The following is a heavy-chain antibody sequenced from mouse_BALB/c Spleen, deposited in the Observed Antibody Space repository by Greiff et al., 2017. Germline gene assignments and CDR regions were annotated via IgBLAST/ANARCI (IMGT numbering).Heavy chain of an antibody. D-gene: IGHD2-2*01. J-gene: IGHJ4*01. CDR3: ARGGGYNFYAMDY. CDR2: ISSGGSYT. V-gene: IGHV5-9-4*01. Sequence: EVKVVESGGGLVKPGGSLKLSCAASGFTFSSYAMSWVRQSPEKRLEWVAEISSGGSYTYYPDTVTGRFTISRDNAKNTLYLEMSSLRSEDTAMYYCARGGGYNFYAMDYWGQGTSVTVSS. CDR1: GFTFSSYA.